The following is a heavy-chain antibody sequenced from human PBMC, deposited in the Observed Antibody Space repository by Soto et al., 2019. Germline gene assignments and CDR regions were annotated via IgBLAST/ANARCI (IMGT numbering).Heavy chain of an antibody. J-gene: IGHJ6*02. D-gene: IGHD6-6*01. CDR1: GGSFSGYY. CDR3: ARGRSSVPDRRGIGYYGLDV. V-gene: IGHV4-34*01. CDR2: INDSGIT. Sequence: QVQLQQWGADVLKPSETLSLTCVVNGGSFSGYYWSWIRQSPGKGLEWIGEINDSGITDSNPSLESRRTISVYMSMNQFSLNLNSVTAADSAVYHCARGRSSVPDRRGIGYYGLDVWGQGTTVTVSS.